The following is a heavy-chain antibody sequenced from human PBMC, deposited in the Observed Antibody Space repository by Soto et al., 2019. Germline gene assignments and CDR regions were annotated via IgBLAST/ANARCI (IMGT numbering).Heavy chain of an antibody. V-gene: IGHV3-49*03. D-gene: IGHD3-9*01. Sequence: GGSLRLSCTASGFTFGDYAMSWFRQAPGKGLEWVGFIRSKAYGGTTEYAASVKGRFTISRDDSKSIAYLQMNSLKTEDTAVYYCTRDWYYDILTGYYKENWFDPWGQGTLVTVSS. CDR2: IRSKAYGGTT. CDR1: GFTFGDYA. CDR3: TRDWYYDILTGYYKENWFDP. J-gene: IGHJ5*02.